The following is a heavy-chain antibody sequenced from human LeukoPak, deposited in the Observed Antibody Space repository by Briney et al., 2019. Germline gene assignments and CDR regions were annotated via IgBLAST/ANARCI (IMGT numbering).Heavy chain of an antibody. CDR2: INTYNGNT. J-gene: IGHJ4*02. CDR3: ARQAGGYSSGWYQFHFEY. V-gene: IGHV1-18*04. D-gene: IGHD6-19*01. CDR1: GYTFTTYG. Sequence: ASVKVSCKASGYTFTTYGISWVRQAPGQGREWMGWINTYNGNTNYAQKLQGRVTMTTDTSTSTAYMELRSLRSDDTAVYSCARQAGGYSSGWYQFHFEYWGQGTVVTVSS.